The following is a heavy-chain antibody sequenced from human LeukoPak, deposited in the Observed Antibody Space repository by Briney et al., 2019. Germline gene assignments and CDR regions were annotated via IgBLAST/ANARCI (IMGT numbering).Heavy chain of an antibody. CDR2: INHSGST. D-gene: IGHD2-2*02. Sequence: SETLSLTCAVYGGSFSSYYWSWIRQPPGKGLEWIGEINHSGSTNYNPSLKSRVTISVDTSKNQFSLRLSSVTAADTAVYYCARGPDIVVVPAAIQRGGYYFDYWGQGTLVAVSS. J-gene: IGHJ4*02. V-gene: IGHV4-34*01. CDR3: ARGPDIVVVPAAIQRGGYYFDY. CDR1: GGSFSSYY.